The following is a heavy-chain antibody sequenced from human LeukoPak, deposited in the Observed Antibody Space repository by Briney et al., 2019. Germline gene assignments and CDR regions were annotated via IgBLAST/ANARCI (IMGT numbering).Heavy chain of an antibody. V-gene: IGHV1-2*02. CDR2: INPNSGGT. CDR1: GYTFSGYY. Sequence: GASVKVSCKASGYTFSGYYVHWVRQAPGQGLEWMGWINPNSGGTKFAQKFQGRVTMTRDTSISTAYMELSRLRSDDTAVYYCAREAETTLNWFDPWGQGTLVTVSS. D-gene: IGHD1-1*01. CDR3: AREAETTLNWFDP. J-gene: IGHJ5*02.